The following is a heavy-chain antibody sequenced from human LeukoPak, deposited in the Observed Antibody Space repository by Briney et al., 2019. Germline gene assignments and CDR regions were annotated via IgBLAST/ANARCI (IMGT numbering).Heavy chain of an antibody. Sequence: SETLSLTCTVSGGSIRSSYYWGWIRQPPGKGLEWIGSIYYTGSTYYIPSLKSRVTISVDTSKNQFFLKVTSVTAADTAVYYCARISSDWPHYYMDVWGKGTTVTVSS. D-gene: IGHD6-19*01. J-gene: IGHJ6*03. CDR3: ARISSDWPHYYMDV. CDR2: IYYTGST. V-gene: IGHV4-39*01. CDR1: GGSIRSSYY.